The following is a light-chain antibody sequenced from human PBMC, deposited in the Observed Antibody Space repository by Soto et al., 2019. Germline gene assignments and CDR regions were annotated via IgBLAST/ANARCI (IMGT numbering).Light chain of an antibody. J-gene: IGKJ5*01. CDR1: QDINIY. V-gene: IGKV1-33*01. Sequence: IQMTQSPSSLFASVGDRVTITCQATQDINIYLNWYQQKPGKAPNLLIYDASNLEIGVPSRFSGSGSGTHFTLTISSLQTEDIATYYCQQYDILPITFGRGTRLEIK. CDR3: QQYDILPIT. CDR2: DAS.